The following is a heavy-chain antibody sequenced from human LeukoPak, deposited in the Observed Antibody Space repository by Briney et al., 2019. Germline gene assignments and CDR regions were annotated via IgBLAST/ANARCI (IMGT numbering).Heavy chain of an antibody. Sequence: SETLSLTCTVSGGSISSSSYYWGWLRQPPGTGLEWIGSIYYSGSTYYNPSLKSRVTISVDRSKNQFSLKLSSVTAADTAVYYCARGRLEPYYYYGMDVWGQGTTVTVSS. J-gene: IGHJ6*02. D-gene: IGHD1-1*01. CDR1: GGSISSSSYY. V-gene: IGHV4-39*07. CDR3: ARGRLEPYYYYGMDV. CDR2: IYYSGST.